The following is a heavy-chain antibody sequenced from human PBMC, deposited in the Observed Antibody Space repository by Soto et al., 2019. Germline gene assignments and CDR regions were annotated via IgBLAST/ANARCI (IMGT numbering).Heavy chain of an antibody. D-gene: IGHD3-10*01. Sequence: PGGSLRVSCAASGFTFSSYAMSWVRQAPGQGLEWVSAISGSGGSTYYADSVKGRVTISRDNSKNTLYLQMNSLRAEDTAVDYCAKDRSITMVRGVIITPYGMDVWGKGTKVTVPS. V-gene: IGHV3-23*01. J-gene: IGHJ6*04. CDR2: ISGSGGST. CDR1: GFTFSSYA. CDR3: AKDRSITMVRGVIITPYGMDV.